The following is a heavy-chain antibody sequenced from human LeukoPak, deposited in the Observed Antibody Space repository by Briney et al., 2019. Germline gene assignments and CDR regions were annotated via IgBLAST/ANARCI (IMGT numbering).Heavy chain of an antibody. J-gene: IGHJ4*02. D-gene: IGHD3-3*01. CDR1: GFTFSSYE. CDR3: ARDRFSTYDFWSGYPKFDY. V-gene: IGHV3-48*03. CDR2: ISSSGSTI. Sequence: GGSLRLSCAASGFTFSSYEMNWVRQAPGKGLEWVSYISSSGSTIYYADSVKGRFTISRDNAKNSLYLQMNSLGAEDTAVYYCARDRFSTYDFWSGYPKFDYWGQGTLVTVSS.